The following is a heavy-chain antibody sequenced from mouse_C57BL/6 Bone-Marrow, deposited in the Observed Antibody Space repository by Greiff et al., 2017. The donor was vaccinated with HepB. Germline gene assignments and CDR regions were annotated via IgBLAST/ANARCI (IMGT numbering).Heavy chain of an antibody. J-gene: IGHJ1*03. V-gene: IGHV3-6*01. CDR2: ISYDGSN. D-gene: IGHD2-5*01. Sequence: VQLKESGPGLVKPSQSLSLTCSVTGYSITSGYYWNWIRQFPGNKLEWMGYISYDGSNNYNPSLKNRISITRDTPKNQFFLKLNSVTTEDTATYYCASDYYSNRYWYFDVWGTGTTVTVSS. CDR1: GYSITSGYY. CDR3: ASDYYSNRYWYFDV.